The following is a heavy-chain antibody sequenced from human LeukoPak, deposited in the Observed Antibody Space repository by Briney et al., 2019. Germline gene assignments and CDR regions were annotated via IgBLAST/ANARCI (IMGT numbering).Heavy chain of an antibody. Sequence: PGGSLRLSCAASGFTFSSYGMHWVRQAPGKGLEWVAVIWYDGGNKYYADSVKGRFTISRDNSKNTLYLQMNSLRAEDTAVYYCARDPALSIAARLYMDVWGKGTTVTVSS. J-gene: IGHJ6*03. D-gene: IGHD6-6*01. V-gene: IGHV3-33*01. CDR1: GFTFSSYG. CDR2: IWYDGGNK. CDR3: ARDPALSIAARLYMDV.